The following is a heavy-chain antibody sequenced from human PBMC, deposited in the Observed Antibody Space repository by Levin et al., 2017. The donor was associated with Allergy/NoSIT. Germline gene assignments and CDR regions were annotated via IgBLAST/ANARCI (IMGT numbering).Heavy chain of an antibody. CDR3: AKGSGYSSSWWNDY. Sequence: GASVKVSCAASGFTFSSYAMSWVRQAPGKGLEWVSAISGSGGSTYYADSVKGRFTISRDNSKNTLYLQMNSLRAEDTAVYYCAKGSGYSSSWWNDYWGQGTLVTVSS. V-gene: IGHV3-23*01. J-gene: IGHJ4*02. D-gene: IGHD6-13*01. CDR1: GFTFSSYA. CDR2: ISGSGGST.